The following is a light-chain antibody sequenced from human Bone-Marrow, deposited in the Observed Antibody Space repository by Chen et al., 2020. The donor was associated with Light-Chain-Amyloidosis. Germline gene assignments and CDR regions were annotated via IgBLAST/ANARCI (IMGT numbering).Light chain of an antibody. J-gene: IGKJ1*01. V-gene: IGKV3-20*01. CDR3: QQYGSSPRT. Sequence: EIVLTQSPGTLSSSPGERATLSCRARRSVSSSYLAWYQQKPGQAPRLLIYGASNRSTGIPDRFCGSGSGTDFTLTISRLEPDDFAVYYCQQYGSSPRTFGQGTKVEIK. CDR1: RSVSSSY. CDR2: GAS.